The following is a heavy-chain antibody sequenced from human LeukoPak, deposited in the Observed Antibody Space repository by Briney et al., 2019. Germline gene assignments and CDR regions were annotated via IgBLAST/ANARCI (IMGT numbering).Heavy chain of an antibody. V-gene: IGHV3-30*03. D-gene: IGHD3-10*01. Sequence: SGGSLRLSCAASGFTFTNYGMHWVRQAPGKGLEWVALITYDGYYKYYSDSVKGRFTISSDTSKNTLYLQMNSLRAEDTAVYYCARDLSPVVRASPMGYGGQGTPVTVSS. CDR2: ITYDGYYK. CDR3: ARDLSPVVRASPMGY. J-gene: IGHJ4*02. CDR1: GFTFTNYG.